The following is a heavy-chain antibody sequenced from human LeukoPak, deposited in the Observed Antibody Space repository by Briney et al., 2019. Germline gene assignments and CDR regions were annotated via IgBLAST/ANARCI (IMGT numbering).Heavy chain of an antibody. CDR3: ARSNTVGADLSFDS. V-gene: IGHV4-31*03. J-gene: IGHJ4*02. CDR2: IYYSGST. Sequence: SQTLSLTCTVSGGSTSSGGYYWSWIRQHPGKGLEWIGYIYYSGSTYYNPSLKSRVTISVDTSKNQFSLKLGSVTAADTAVYYRARSNTVGADLSFDSWGQGTLVTVSS. D-gene: IGHD1-26*01. CDR1: GGSTSSGGYY.